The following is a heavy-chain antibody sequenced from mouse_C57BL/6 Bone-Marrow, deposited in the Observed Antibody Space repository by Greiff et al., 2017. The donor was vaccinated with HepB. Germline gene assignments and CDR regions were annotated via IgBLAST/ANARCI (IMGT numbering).Heavy chain of an antibody. Sequence: QVQLQQSGAELVRPGTSVKVSCKASGYAFTNYLIEWVKQRPGQGLEWIGVINPGSGGTNYNEKLKGKATLTADKSSSTAYMPLSSLTSEDSAVYFCRQLRLRYAMDYWGQGTSVTVSS. CDR3: RQLRLRYAMDY. CDR2: INPGSGGT. D-gene: IGHD3-2*02. V-gene: IGHV1-54*01. CDR1: GYAFTNYL. J-gene: IGHJ4*01.